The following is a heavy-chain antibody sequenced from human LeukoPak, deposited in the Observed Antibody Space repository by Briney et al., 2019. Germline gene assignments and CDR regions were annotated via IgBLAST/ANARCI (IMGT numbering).Heavy chain of an antibody. CDR2: IKSKTDGGTT. Sequence: GGSLRLSCAASGFTFSNAWMSWVRQAPGKGLEWVGRIKSKTDGGTTDYAAPVKGRFTISRDDSKDTLYLQMNSLKTEDTAVYYCTTTQLLLDYYYYYYMDVWGKGTTVTVSS. CDR1: GFTFSNAW. CDR3: TTTQLLLDYYYYYYMDV. V-gene: IGHV3-15*01. D-gene: IGHD2-2*01. J-gene: IGHJ6*03.